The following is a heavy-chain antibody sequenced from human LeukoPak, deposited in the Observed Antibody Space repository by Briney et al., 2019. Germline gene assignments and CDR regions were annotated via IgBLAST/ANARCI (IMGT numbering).Heavy chain of an antibody. V-gene: IGHV1-24*01. CDR3: ATDRSGYDLGYYGLDV. D-gene: IGHD5-12*01. Sequence: ASVSLSCTVSGHPLTEVSLRWVRQAPGKGLGRMGGFDPEDEEIIYAPNFQARVTLPAAESTHTVFMRLTSLRSHDTAVYYCATDRSGYDLGYYGLDVWGRGTTVTVS. CDR2: FDPEDEEI. J-gene: IGHJ6*02. CDR1: GHPLTEVS.